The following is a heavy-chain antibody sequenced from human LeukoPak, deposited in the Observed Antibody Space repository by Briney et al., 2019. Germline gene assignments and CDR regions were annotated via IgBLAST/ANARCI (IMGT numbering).Heavy chain of an antibody. Sequence: GGSLRLPCAASGFTFSSYSMNWVRQAPGKGLEWVSSISNSSSYIYYADSVKGRFTISRDNAKNSLYLQMNSLRAEDTAVYYCARDAYSYGYSFDYWGQGTLVTVSS. J-gene: IGHJ4*02. CDR1: GFTFSSYS. V-gene: IGHV3-21*01. CDR3: ARDAYSYGYSFDY. D-gene: IGHD5-18*01. CDR2: ISNSSSYI.